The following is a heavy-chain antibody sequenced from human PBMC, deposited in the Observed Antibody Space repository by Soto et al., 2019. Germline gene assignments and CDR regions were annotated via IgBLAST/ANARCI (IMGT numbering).Heavy chain of an antibody. CDR2: INPKSGGT. V-gene: IGHV1-2*04. D-gene: IGHD2-8*01. Sequence: ASVKVSCKASGYSFTDYHIHWVRQAPGQGLEWLGRINPKSGGTSTAQKFQGWVTMTTDTSISTASMELTRLTSDDTAIYHCARGDSTDCSNGVCSFFYNHDMDVWGQGTTVTVSS. J-gene: IGHJ6*02. CDR1: GYSFTDYH. CDR3: ARGDSTDCSNGVCSFFYNHDMDV.